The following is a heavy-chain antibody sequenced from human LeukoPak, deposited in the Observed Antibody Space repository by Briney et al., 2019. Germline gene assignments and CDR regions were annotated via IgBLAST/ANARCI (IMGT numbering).Heavy chain of an antibody. J-gene: IGHJ4*02. V-gene: IGHV3-53*04. Sequence: GGSLRLSCAASGFTVSSNYMSWVRQAPGKGLEWVSVIYSGGSTYYADSVKGRFTISRHNSKNTLYLQLNSLRAEDTAVYYCARSYPRRDGYNYIRWGQGTLVTVSS. CDR1: GFTVSSNY. CDR2: IYSGGST. D-gene: IGHD5-24*01. CDR3: ARSYPRRDGYNYIR.